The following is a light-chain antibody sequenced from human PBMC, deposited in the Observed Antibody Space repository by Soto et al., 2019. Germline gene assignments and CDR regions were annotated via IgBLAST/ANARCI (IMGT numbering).Light chain of an antibody. CDR3: CSYASSSTPWV. V-gene: IGLV2-14*03. CDR1: SSDDGGYNY. CDR2: DVS. J-gene: IGLJ1*01. Sequence: SVSGSPGQSIAISCTGTSSDDGGYNYVSWYQQHPGKAHKLMIYDVSDRPSGVSNRFSASKSGNTASLTISGLQAEDEADYYCCSYASSSTPWVFGTGTKVTVL.